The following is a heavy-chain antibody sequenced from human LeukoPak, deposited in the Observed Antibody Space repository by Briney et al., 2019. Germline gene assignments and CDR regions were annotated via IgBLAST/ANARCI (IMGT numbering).Heavy chain of an antibody. V-gene: IGHV4-31*03. Sequence: SQTLSLTCTVSGGSISSGGYYWSWIRQHPGKGLEWIGYIYYSGSTYYNPSLKSRVTISVDTSKNQFSLKLSSVTAADTAVYYCARGRGQQLVLLVDWFDPWGQGTLVTASS. J-gene: IGHJ5*02. CDR3: ARGRGQQLVLLVDWFDP. CDR1: GGSISSGGYY. CDR2: IYYSGST. D-gene: IGHD6-13*01.